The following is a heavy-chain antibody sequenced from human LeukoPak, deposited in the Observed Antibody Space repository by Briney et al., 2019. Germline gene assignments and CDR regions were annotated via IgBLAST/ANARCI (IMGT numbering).Heavy chain of an antibody. V-gene: IGHV3-30*18. CDR2: ISYDGRNN. CDR3: ANEGSGGHFSY. Sequence: SGGSLRLSCAASGFTFSSSGMHWVRQAPGKGLEWVAVISYDGRNNYYAESVKGRFTISRDNSKNTLYLQMNSLRAGDTAVYYCANEGSGGHFSYWGQGTLVTVSS. CDR1: GFTFSSSG. J-gene: IGHJ4*02. D-gene: IGHD2-15*01.